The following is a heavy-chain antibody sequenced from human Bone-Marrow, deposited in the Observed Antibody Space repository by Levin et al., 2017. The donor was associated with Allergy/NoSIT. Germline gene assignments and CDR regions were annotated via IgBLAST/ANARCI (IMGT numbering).Heavy chain of an antibody. D-gene: IGHD1-1*01. CDR3: ARVWKNSYDGMDV. Sequence: GESLKISCKASGFTFTRFDISWVRQAPGQGLEWMGWISSYNGNTNFAQKLQGRVAMTTDTSTSTAYMELRSLRSDDTAVYYCARVWKNSYDGMDVWGQGTTVTVSS. J-gene: IGHJ6*02. V-gene: IGHV1-18*01. CDR1: GFTFTRFD. CDR2: ISSYNGNT.